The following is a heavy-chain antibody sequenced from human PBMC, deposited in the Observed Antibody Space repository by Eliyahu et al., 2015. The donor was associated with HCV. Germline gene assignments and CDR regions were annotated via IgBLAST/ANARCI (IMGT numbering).Heavy chain of an antibody. D-gene: IGHD6-19*01. V-gene: IGHV4-59*13. CDR1: GGSITTYY. J-gene: IGHJ5*02. CDR2: IHYSGST. Sequence: QVQLQESGPGLVKPSETLSLTCTVXGGSITTYYWRWIRQPPGKGLXWIGXIHYSGSTNYNPSTKSRVTISVDTSRNQFSLNLTSVTAADTAVYYCASGGGGIAVVGTGGWFDPWGQGTLVTVSS. CDR3: ASGGGGIAVVGTGGWFDP.